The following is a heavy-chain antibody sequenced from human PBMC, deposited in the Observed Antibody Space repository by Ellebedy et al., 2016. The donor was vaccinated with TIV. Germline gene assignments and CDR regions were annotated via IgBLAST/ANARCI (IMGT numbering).Heavy chain of an antibody. J-gene: IGHJ4*02. CDR2: IGTAGDT. CDR1: GFTFSRHD. V-gene: IGHV3-13*01. D-gene: IGHD3-10*01. CDR3: AREGGVYFDL. Sequence: GESLKISXAASGFTFSRHDMHWVRQATGKGLEWVSAIGTAGDTYYPGSVKGRFTISRENAKNSLYLQMNSLRAEDTAVYYCAREGGVYFDLWGQGTLVTVSS.